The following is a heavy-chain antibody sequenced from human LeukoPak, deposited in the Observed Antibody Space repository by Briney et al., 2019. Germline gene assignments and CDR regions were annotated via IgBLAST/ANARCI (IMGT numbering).Heavy chain of an antibody. V-gene: IGHV4-38-2*02. CDR2: VDHSGGT. J-gene: IGHJ3*02. Sequence: PSETLSLTCTVSGYSLSSGYYWGWIRQPPGKGLEWIGSVDHSGGTYYNPSLRSRVSISVDTSKNQFSLKLSSVTAADTAVYYCASTGAGSSWLHDAFDIWGQGTLVTVSS. CDR1: GYSLSSGYY. CDR3: ASTGAGSSWLHDAFDI. D-gene: IGHD6-13*01.